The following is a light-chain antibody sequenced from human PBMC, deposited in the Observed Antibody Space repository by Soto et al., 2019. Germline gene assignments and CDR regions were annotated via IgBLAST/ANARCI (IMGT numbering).Light chain of an antibody. CDR1: QSVSINY. V-gene: IGKV3-20*01. Sequence: EIVLTQSPGTLSLSPGERATLSCRASQSVSINYLAWYQQKPGQAPRLLIYGASNRATGIPDRFSGSGSGTDFTLTISRLEPEDFAVYYCQQYGSSGTFGQGTKVDSK. CDR3: QQYGSSGT. J-gene: IGKJ1*01. CDR2: GAS.